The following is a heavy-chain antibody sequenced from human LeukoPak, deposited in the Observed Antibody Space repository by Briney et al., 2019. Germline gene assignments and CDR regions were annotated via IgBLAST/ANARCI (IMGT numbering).Heavy chain of an antibody. Sequence: SETLSLTCTVSGGSISSYYWSWIRQPPGKGLEWIGYIYYSGSTNYNPSLKSRVTISVDTSKNQFSLKLSSVTAADTAVYYCARGLIAADNWFDPWGQGTLVTVSS. D-gene: IGHD6-13*01. V-gene: IGHV4-59*08. CDR2: IYYSGST. CDR3: ARGLIAADNWFDP. J-gene: IGHJ5*02. CDR1: GGSISSYY.